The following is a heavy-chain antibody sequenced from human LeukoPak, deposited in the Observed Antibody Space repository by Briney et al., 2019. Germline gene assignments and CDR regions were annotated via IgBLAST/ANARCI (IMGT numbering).Heavy chain of an antibody. V-gene: IGHV4-59*01. CDR3: ALGYSSGWYPPGY. J-gene: IGHJ4*02. CDR2: IYYSGST. D-gene: IGHD6-19*01. CDR1: GGSISSYY. Sequence: SETLPLTCTVSGGSISSYYWSWIRQPPGKGLEWIGYIYYSGSTNYNPSLKSRVTISVDTSKNQFSLKLSSVTAADTAVYYCALGYSSGWYPPGYWGQGTLVTVSS.